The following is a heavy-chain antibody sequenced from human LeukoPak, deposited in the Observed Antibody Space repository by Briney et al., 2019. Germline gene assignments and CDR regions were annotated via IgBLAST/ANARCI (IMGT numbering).Heavy chain of an antibody. D-gene: IGHD2-15*01. CDR2: IIPILGIA. J-gene: IGHJ4*02. V-gene: IGHV1-69*04. Sequence: SVKVSCTASGGTFSSYAISWVRQAPGQGLEWMGRIIPILGIANYAQKFQGRVTITADKSTSPAYMELSSLRSEDTAVYYCARDVGYCSGGSCYEDMDYWGQGTLVTVSS. CDR1: GGTFSSYA. CDR3: ARDVGYCSGGSCYEDMDY.